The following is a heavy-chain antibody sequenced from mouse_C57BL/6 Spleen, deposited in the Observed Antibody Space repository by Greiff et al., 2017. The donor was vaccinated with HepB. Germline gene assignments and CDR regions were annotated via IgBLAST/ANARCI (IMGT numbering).Heavy chain of an antibody. Sequence: EVMLVESGGGLVKPGGSLKLSCAASGFTFSDYGMHWVRQAPEKGLEWVAYISSGISTIYYADTVKGRFTISRDNSKNTLFLLMTSLSSEDTAMYCCSRVSSGYKFAYWGQGTLVTVSA. V-gene: IGHV5-17*01. CDR2: ISSGISTI. D-gene: IGHD3-2*02. CDR1: GFTFSDYG. CDR3: SRVSSGYKFAY. J-gene: IGHJ3*01.